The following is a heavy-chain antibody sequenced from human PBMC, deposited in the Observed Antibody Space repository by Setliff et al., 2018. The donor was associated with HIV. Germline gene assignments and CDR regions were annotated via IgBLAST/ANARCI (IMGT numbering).Heavy chain of an antibody. V-gene: IGHV4-61*09. D-gene: IGHD3-3*01. CDR3: ARDRGSYNFWSGLARGDNWFDP. CDR1: GGSITSGSYY. CDR2: IYTSGST. J-gene: IGHJ5*02. Sequence: PSETLSLTCTVSGGSITSGSYYWSWIRQPAGKGLEWIGHIYTSGSTNDNPSLKSRVTISVDTSKNQFSLKLRSVTAADTAVYYCARDRGSYNFWSGLARGDNWFDPWGQGTLVTVSS.